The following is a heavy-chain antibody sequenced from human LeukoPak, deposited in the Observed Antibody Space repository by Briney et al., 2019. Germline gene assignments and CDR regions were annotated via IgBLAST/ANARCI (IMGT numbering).Heavy chain of an antibody. CDR3: ARGGYCTSISCYTADNWFDP. Sequence: GESLKISCKGSGYSFTSYWIGWVRQMPGKGLEWMGIIYPGDSDTRYSPSFQGQVTISADKSISTAYLQWSSLKASDTAMYYCARGGYCTSISCYTADNWFDPWGQGTLVTVSS. J-gene: IGHJ5*02. CDR2: IYPGDSDT. D-gene: IGHD2-2*02. V-gene: IGHV5-51*01. CDR1: GYSFTSYW.